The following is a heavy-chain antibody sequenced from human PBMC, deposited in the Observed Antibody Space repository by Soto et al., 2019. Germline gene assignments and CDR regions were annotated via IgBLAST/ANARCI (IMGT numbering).Heavy chain of an antibody. CDR1: AFTFSSYA. CDR2: ISGSGGST. CDR3: AKNLYDIWTNFEY. J-gene: IGHJ4*02. D-gene: IGHD3-9*01. Sequence: GGFLRLSCAASAFTFSSYAMSWVRQAPGKGLEWVSTISGSGGSTYYADSVKGRFTISRDNSKNTLYLQMNSLRAEDMAVYYCAKNLYDIWTNFEYWGQGTLVTVSS. V-gene: IGHV3-23*01.